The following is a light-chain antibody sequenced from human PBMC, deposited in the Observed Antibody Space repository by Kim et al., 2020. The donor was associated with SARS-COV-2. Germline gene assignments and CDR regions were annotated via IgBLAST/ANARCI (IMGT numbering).Light chain of an antibody. Sequence: GERDTVSFGTSKRVGISIAWEQKKPGEAPRLLFYGVSRRATDIPDRFSGSGSGTELTLTSSSLQSEDFGIYYCKQYNNWPPGVSFGGGTKLEI. CDR3: KQYNNWPPGVS. V-gene: IGKV3-15*01. CDR1: KRVGIS. J-gene: IGKJ4*01. CDR2: GVS.